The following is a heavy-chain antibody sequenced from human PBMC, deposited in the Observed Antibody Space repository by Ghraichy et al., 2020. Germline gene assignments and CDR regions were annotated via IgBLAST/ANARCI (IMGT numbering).Heavy chain of an antibody. CDR2: ISSSGSTI. CDR3: ARDSYCTGGTCYSWSHTFDM. CDR1: GFTFSSYN. Sequence: GGSLRLSCTASGFTFSSYNMNWVRQAPGKGLEWVSYISSSGSTIYYADSVKGRFTISRDTAKNSLYLQMNSLRDEDSAVYFCARDSYCTGGTCYSWSHTFDMWGQGIMVTVSS. J-gene: IGHJ3*02. D-gene: IGHD2-15*01. V-gene: IGHV3-48*02.